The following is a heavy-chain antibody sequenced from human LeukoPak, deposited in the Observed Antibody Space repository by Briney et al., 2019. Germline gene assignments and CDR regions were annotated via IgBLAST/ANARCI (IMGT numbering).Heavy chain of an antibody. CDR2: ISTSSNYI. J-gene: IGHJ4*02. D-gene: IGHD2-2*03. Sequence: GGSLRLSCAPSGFTFTSYTMNWVRHAPGKGLEWASSISTSSNYIYYADSVEGRLTIPRNNPENSVYLQMTSLSAEDTAVYYCASGGYCSSISCPEYWGEGTMVSVSS. CDR3: ASGGYCSSISCPEY. V-gene: IGHV3-21*01. CDR1: GFTFTSYT.